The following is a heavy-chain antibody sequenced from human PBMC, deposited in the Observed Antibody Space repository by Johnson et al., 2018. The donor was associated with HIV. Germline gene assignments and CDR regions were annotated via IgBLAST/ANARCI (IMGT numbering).Heavy chain of an antibody. V-gene: IGHV3-33*06. CDR1: GFTFSNYA. J-gene: IGHJ3*02. CDR3: AKEGITMEVDI. CDR2: MWYDGSNK. D-gene: IGHD3-10*01. Sequence: QVQLVESGGGVVQPGRSLRLSCAASGFTFSNYAMHWVRQAPDKGLEWVAVMWYDGSNKYYADSVKGRFTISRDNSKNTLYLQMNSLRAEDTAVYYCAKEGITMEVDIWGQGTMVTVSS.